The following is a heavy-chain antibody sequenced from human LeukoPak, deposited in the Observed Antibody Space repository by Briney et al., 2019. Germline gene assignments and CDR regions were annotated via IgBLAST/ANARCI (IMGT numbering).Heavy chain of an antibody. CDR1: EFTVSSNY. Sequence: GGPLRLSCAASEFTVSSNYMSWVRQASGKGLEWVSVIYSGGYTYYADSVKGRFTISRDNSKNTLYLQMNSLRAEDTAVYYCARVTGDRVFDYWGQGTLVTVSS. J-gene: IGHJ4*02. CDR2: IYSGGYT. D-gene: IGHD7-27*01. CDR3: ARVTGDRVFDY. V-gene: IGHV3-53*01.